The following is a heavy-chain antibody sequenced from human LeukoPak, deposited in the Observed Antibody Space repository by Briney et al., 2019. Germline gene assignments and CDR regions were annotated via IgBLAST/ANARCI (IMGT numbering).Heavy chain of an antibody. CDR1: GFTFSNAW. CDR3: STEILLYFQH. J-gene: IGHJ1*01. CDR2: IKSKTDGGTT. Sequence: GGSLRLSCAASGFTFSNAWMSWVRQAPGKGLEWVGRIKSKTDGGTTDYAAPVKGRFTISRDDSKNTLYLQMNSLETEDTAAYYCSTEILLYFQHWGQGTLVTVSS. V-gene: IGHV3-15*01. D-gene: IGHD3-10*01.